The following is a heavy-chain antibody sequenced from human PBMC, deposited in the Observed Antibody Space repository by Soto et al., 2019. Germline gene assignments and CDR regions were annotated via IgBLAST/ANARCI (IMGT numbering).Heavy chain of an antibody. V-gene: IGHV4-59*08. CDR3: TRCLWEREGYGMDV. Sequence: QVQLQESGPGLVKPSETLSLTCTVSGGSISSYYWSWIRLPPGKGLEYIGSIYYSDSTNYNPSLESRVSIAVDTSTNQFSLKLSSVTAADTAVYYWTRCLWEREGYGMDVWGQGTTVTVSS. J-gene: IGHJ6*02. CDR2: IYYSDST. D-gene: IGHD3-16*01. CDR1: GGSISSYY.